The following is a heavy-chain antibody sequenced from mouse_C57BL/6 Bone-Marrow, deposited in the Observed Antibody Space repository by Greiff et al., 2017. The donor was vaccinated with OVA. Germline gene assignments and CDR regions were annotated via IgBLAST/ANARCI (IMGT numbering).Heavy chain of an antibody. J-gene: IGHJ3*01. V-gene: IGHV5-17*01. CDR3: ARDGYYGWFAY. CDR2: ISSGSSTI. CDR1: GFTFSDYG. Sequence: EVKVVESGGGLVKPGGSLKLSCAASGFTFSDYGMHWVRQAPEKGLEWVAYISSGSSTIYYADTVKGRFTISRDNAKNTRFLQMTSLRSEDTAMYYCARDGYYGWFAYWGQGTLVTVSA. D-gene: IGHD2-3*01.